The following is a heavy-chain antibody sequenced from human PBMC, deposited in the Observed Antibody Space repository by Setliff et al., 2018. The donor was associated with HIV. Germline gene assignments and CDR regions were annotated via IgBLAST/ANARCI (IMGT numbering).Heavy chain of an antibody. D-gene: IGHD3-22*01. CDR1: GGSLSSSSYY. CDR2: IYYSGST. V-gene: IGHV4-39*07. CDR3: ARVPGRDYYDTSGDFDY. J-gene: IGHJ4*02. Sequence: SETLSLTCAVSGGSLSSSSYYWGWIRQPPGKRLEWIGSIYYSGSTYHNPSLKSRVTISVDTSKNQFSLKVRSVTAADTAMYYCARVPGRDYYDTSGDFDYWGLGTLVTVSS.